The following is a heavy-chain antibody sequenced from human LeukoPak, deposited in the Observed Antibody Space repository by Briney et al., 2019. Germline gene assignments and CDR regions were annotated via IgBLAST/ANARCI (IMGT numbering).Heavy chain of an antibody. V-gene: IGHV3-23*01. J-gene: IGHJ4*02. CDR3: ARDKGTSYLSSFDY. CDR1: GGSFSGYY. CDR2: ISGSGGST. D-gene: IGHD6-6*01. Sequence: PSETLSLTCAVYGGSFSGYYWSWIRQPPGKGLEWVSAISGSGGSTYYADSVKGRFTISRDNSKNTLYLQMNSLRAADTAVYYCARDKGTSYLSSFDYWGQGTLVTVSS.